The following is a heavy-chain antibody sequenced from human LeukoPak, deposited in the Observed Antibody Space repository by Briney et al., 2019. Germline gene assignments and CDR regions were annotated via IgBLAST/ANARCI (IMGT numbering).Heavy chain of an antibody. D-gene: IGHD3-10*01. CDR1: GGSISTYY. J-gene: IGHJ4*02. V-gene: IGHV4-59*08. CDR3: ARQELSYGSGSHFDY. CDR2: ISYSGST. Sequence: PSETLSLTCTVSGGSISTYYWTWIRQPPGKGLEWIGSISYSGSTNYSPFLEGRVTMSVDTSKNQFSLKLRAVTAADTAVYFCARQELSYGSGSHFDYWGQGFLVTVSS.